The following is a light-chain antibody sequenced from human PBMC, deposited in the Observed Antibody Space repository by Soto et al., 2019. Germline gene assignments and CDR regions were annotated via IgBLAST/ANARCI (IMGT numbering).Light chain of an antibody. V-gene: IGKV1-33*01. Sequence: DLQTTQSPSCLSACVGDRLTITCQASQNIKNYLNWYQQKPGRAPXXLIYDASNLEAGVPSRFRGIGSGTDFTFTISRMKPEDIATYYCQQYENIPTFGQGTRLEIK. CDR1: QNIKNY. CDR2: DAS. J-gene: IGKJ5*01. CDR3: QQYENIPT.